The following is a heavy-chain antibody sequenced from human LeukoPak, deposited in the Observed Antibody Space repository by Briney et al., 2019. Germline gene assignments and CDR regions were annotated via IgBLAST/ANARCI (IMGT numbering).Heavy chain of an antibody. CDR3: AGGYYYYMDV. D-gene: IGHD3-10*01. V-gene: IGHV3-11*01. CDR1: GFTFSDYY. J-gene: IGHJ6*03. Sequence: GGSLRLSCAASGFTFSDYYISWIRPAPGKWLEWVSYISSSGSTIYYADSVKGRFTISRDNAKNSLYLQMNSLRAEDTAVYYCAGGYYYYMDVWGKGTTVTVSS. CDR2: ISSSGSTI.